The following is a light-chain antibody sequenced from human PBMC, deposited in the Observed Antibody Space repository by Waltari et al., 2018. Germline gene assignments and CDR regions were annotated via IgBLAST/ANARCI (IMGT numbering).Light chain of an antibody. CDR3: QQYNNYSRT. V-gene: IGKV1-5*03. Sequence: DIHMTQSPSTLSASVGDRVTITCRASQIISSWLACYQQKPGKAPKLLIYKASTLERGVPSRFSGSVSGTEFTLTISSLQPDDFATYYCQQYNNYSRTFGQGTKVEIK. J-gene: IGKJ1*01. CDR2: KAS. CDR1: QIISSW.